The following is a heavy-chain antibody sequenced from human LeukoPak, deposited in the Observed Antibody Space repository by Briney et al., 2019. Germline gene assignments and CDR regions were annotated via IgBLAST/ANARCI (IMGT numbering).Heavy chain of an antibody. CDR3: GWSEGDYYGMDV. CDR1: GYTFTSYY. V-gene: IGHV1-46*01. CDR2: INPSGGST. J-gene: IGHJ6*02. Sequence: ASVKVSCKASGYTFTSYYMHWVRQAPGQGLEWMGIINPSGGSTSYAQKFQGRVTMTRDTSASTVYMELSSLRSEDTAVYYCGWSEGDYYGMDVWGQGTTVTVSS.